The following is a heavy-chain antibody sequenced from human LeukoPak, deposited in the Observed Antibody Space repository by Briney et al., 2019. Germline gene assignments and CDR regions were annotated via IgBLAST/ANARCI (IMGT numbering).Heavy chain of an antibody. D-gene: IGHD3-10*01. Sequence: SVTVSCKAAGGTFSNYAFSWVRQAPGQGLEWMGRVIPILGFTNYAQKFQGRVAITADKSTRTTYMELSSLRSEDTALYYCAREMDYYVSGNYYTPWYFDYWGQGTLVTVSS. J-gene: IGHJ4*02. CDR3: AREMDYYVSGNYYTPWYFDY. CDR2: VIPILGFT. V-gene: IGHV1-69*04. CDR1: GGTFSNYA.